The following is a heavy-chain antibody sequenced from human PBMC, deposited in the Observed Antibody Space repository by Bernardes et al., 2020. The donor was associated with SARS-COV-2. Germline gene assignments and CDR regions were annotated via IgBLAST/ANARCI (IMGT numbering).Heavy chain of an antibody. CDR3: ARHVGQWLVRFNYFDY. J-gene: IGHJ4*02. V-gene: IGHV4-59*08. CDR1: GCSISSYY. CDR2: IYYSGST. Sequence: ETLSLTCTVSGCSISSYYWSWIRQPPGKGLEWIGYIYYSGSTNYNHSLKSRVTISVDTSKNQFSLKLSSVTAADTAVYYCARHVGQWLVRFNYFDYWCQGTLVTVSS. D-gene: IGHD6-19*01.